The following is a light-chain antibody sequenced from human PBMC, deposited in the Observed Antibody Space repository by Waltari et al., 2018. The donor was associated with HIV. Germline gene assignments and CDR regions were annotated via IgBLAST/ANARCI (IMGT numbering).Light chain of an antibody. CDR2: GAS. J-gene: IGKJ5*01. V-gene: IGKV3-20*01. CDR3: QQYGGSPIT. CDR1: QSVNINY. Sequence: EIVLMQSPGTLSLSPGEKATLSCRASQSVNINYLAWYQHKPGQAPRLLIYGASSRATGIPDRFSGSGSGTDFTLTISRLEPEDSAVYYCQQYGGSPITFGQGTRLEIK.